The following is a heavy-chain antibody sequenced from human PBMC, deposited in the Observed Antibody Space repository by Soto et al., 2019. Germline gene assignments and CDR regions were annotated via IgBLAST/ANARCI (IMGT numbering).Heavy chain of an antibody. V-gene: IGHV3-33*01. J-gene: IGHJ6*02. Sequence: QVQLVESGGGVVQPGRSLRLSCAASGFTFSSYGMHWVRQAPGKGLEWVAVIWYDGSNKYYADSVKGRFTISRDNSKNTLYLQMNSLRAEDTAVYYCARDPDIVVVPYYYYYGMDVWGQGTTVTVSS. D-gene: IGHD2-2*01. CDR1: GFTFSSYG. CDR3: ARDPDIVVVPYYYYYGMDV. CDR2: IWYDGSNK.